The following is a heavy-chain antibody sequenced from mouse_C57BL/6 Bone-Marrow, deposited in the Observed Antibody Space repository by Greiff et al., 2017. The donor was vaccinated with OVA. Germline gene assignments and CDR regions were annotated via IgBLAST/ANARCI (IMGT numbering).Heavy chain of an antibody. D-gene: IGHD1-1*01. Sequence: EVHLVESGGDLVKPGGSLKLSCAASGFTFSSYGMSWVRQTPDKRLEWVATISSGGSYTYYPDSVKGRFTISRDNAKNTLYLQMSSLKSEDTAMYYCARHVRGSIAFDYWGQGTTLTDSS. V-gene: IGHV5-6*01. J-gene: IGHJ2*01. CDR2: ISSGGSYT. CDR1: GFTFSSYG. CDR3: ARHVRGSIAFDY.